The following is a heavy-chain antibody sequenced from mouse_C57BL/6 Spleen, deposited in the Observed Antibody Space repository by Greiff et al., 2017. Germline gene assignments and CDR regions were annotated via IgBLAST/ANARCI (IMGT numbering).Heavy chain of an antibody. D-gene: IGHD1-1*01. CDR2: IRLKSDNYAT. V-gene: IGHV6-3*01. Sequence: EVHLVESGGGLVQPGGSMKLSCVASGFTFSNYWMNWVRQSPEKGLEWVAQIRLKSDNYATHYAESVKGRFTISRDDSKSSVYLQMNNLRAEDTGIYYCTAYYYGSSVDYWGQGTTLTVSS. J-gene: IGHJ2*01. CDR1: GFTFSNYW. CDR3: TAYYYGSSVDY.